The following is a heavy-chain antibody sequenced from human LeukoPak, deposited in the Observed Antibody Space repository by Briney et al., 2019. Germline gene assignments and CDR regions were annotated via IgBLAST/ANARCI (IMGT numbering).Heavy chain of an antibody. V-gene: IGHV1-2*02. J-gene: IGHJ4*02. CDR1: GYTFTGYF. CDR3: ARGDKWELLYYFDY. D-gene: IGHD1-26*01. Sequence: SLKVSCKASGYTFTGYFMHWVRQAPGQGLEWMGGINPNSGGTNYAQKFQGRVTMTRDTAISTAYMELSRLRSDDTAVYYCARGDKWELLYYFDYWGQGTLVTVSS. CDR2: INPNSGGT.